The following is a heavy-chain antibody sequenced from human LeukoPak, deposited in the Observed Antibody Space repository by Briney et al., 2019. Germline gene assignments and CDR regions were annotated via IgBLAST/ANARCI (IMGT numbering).Heavy chain of an antibody. CDR1: GFIFSDYN. CDR2: ISSGSSTI. V-gene: IGHV3-48*02. D-gene: IGHD3-22*01. CDR3: AREPPGNYDSSGYYYAYFDC. Sequence: GGSLRLSCAASGFIFSDYNMNWVRQAPGKGLEWVSYISSGSSTIYYADSVKGRFTISRDNAKNSLYLQMNSLTDEDTAVYYCAREPPGNYDSSGYYYAYFDCRGQGTLVTVSS. J-gene: IGHJ4*02.